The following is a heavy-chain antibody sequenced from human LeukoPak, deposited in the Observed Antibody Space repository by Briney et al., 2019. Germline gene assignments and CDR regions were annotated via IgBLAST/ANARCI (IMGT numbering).Heavy chain of an antibody. CDR2: IYHSGST. Sequence: SETLSLTCTVSGYSISSGYYWGWIRQPPGKGLEWIGSIYHSGSTYYNPSLKSRVTISVDTSKNHFSLKLSSVTAADTAVYYCARPNYYDSSGLDYWGQGTLVTVSS. J-gene: IGHJ4*02. V-gene: IGHV4-38-2*02. CDR3: ARPNYYDSSGLDY. D-gene: IGHD3-22*01. CDR1: GYSISSGYY.